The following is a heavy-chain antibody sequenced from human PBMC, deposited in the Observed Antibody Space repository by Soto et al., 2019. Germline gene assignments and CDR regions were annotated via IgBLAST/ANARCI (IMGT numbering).Heavy chain of an antibody. CDR1: GFSVSTDY. V-gene: IGHV3-53*01. Sequence: GGSLRLSCAASGFSVSTDYMSWVRQAPGKGLEWVAIIYRGGSTYYADSVKGRFTISRDSSRNTVYLQMDSLRPEDTAIYYCAREGVTNYTDYYFDLWGHGALVTVSS. CDR3: AREGVTNYTDYYFDL. CDR2: IYRGGST. D-gene: IGHD4-4*01. J-gene: IGHJ4*01.